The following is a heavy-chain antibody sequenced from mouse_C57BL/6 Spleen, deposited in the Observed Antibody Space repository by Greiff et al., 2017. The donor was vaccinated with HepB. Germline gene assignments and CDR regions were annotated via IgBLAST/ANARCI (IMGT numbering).Heavy chain of an antibody. D-gene: IGHD2-3*01. CDR3: AKGGDGYPYWYFDV. CDR1: GYSITSGYY. CDR2: ISYDGSN. Sequence: VQLKESGPGLVKPSQSLSLTCSVTGYSITSGYYWNWIRQFPGNKLEWMGYISYDGSNNYNPSLKNRISITRDTSKNQFFLKLNSVTTEDTATYYCAKGGDGYPYWYFDVWGTGTTVTVSS. J-gene: IGHJ1*03. V-gene: IGHV3-6*01.